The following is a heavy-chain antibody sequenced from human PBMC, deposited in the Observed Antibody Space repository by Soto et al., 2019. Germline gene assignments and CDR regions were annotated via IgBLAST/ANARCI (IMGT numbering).Heavy chain of an antibody. J-gene: IGHJ6*02. V-gene: IGHV3-15*01. CDR1: AFTFINAW. CDR2: IKSKTDGGTT. CDR3: TTEERYGDYLKYYYGMDA. D-gene: IGHD4-17*01. Sequence: GSLRLSCAASAFTFINAWMTWVRQAPGKGLEWVGRIKSKTDGGTTVYAAPVKGRFTISRDDSKTTLYLQINSLKTEDTAVYYCTTEERYGDYLKYYYGMDAWGQGTTVTVSS.